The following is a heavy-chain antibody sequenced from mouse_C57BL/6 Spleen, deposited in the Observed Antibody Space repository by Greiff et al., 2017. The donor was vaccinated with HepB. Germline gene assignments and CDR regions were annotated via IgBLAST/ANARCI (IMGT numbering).Heavy chain of an antibody. Sequence: EVKLQESGPGLVKPSQSLSLTCSVTGYSITSGYYWNWIRQFPGNKLEWMGYISYDGSNNYNPSLKNRISITRDTSKNQFFLKLNSVTTEDTATYYCARDHGLYYFDYWGHSTTLTVSS. CDR1: GYSITSGYY. D-gene: IGHD3-1*01. J-gene: IGHJ2*01. CDR2: ISYDGSN. CDR3: ARDHGLYYFDY. V-gene: IGHV3-6*01.